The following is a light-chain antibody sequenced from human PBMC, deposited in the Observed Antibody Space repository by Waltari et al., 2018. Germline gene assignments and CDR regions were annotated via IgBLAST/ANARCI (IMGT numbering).Light chain of an antibody. CDR3: QQYESLRLT. CDR2: DVS. Sequence: DIQMTQSPSSLSASVGDRVTITCQASQDISNYLNWYQQKPGKAPKLLIYDVSNLETGVTSRFSGGGSGTDFTFTINSLQPEDIATYYCQQYESLRLTFGGGTKVEIK. CDR1: QDISNY. J-gene: IGKJ4*01. V-gene: IGKV1-33*01.